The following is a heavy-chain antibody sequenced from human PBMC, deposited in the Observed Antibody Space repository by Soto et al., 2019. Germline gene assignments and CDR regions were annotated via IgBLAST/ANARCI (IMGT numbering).Heavy chain of an antibody. CDR1: GGSFSGYY. V-gene: IGHV4-34*01. CDR2: INHSGST. CDR3: ARGLNPLIVVVVAATRECFLDI. D-gene: IGHD2-15*01. J-gene: IGHJ3*02. Sequence: QVQLQQWGAGLLKPSETLSLTCAVYGGSFSGYYWSWIRQPPGKGLEWIGEINHSGSTNYNPSLKSRVTISVDTSKNQFSLKLSSVTAADTAVYYCARGLNPLIVVVVAATRECFLDIWGQGTMVTVSS.